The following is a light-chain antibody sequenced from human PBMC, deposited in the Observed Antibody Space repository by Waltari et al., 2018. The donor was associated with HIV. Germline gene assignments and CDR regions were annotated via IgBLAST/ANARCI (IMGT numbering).Light chain of an antibody. CDR2: DSS. CDR1: RSVGTY. CDR3: QQRSNWLS. J-gene: IGKJ4*01. Sequence: EVVLTQSPATLSLSPGARATLSCWASRSVGTYLAWYQHKPGQAPRLLIYDSSNRATGIPARFSGSGSGTDFTLTISSLEPEDSGVYYCQQRSNWLSFGGGTKVEIK. V-gene: IGKV3-11*01.